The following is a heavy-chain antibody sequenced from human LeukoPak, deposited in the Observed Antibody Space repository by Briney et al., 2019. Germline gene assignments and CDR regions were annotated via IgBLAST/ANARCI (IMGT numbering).Heavy chain of an antibody. D-gene: IGHD1-26*01. CDR1: GGAFSSYA. CDR2: IIPIFGTA. J-gene: IGHJ4*02. Sequence: SVKVSCKASGGAFSSYAISWVRQAPGQGLEWMGGIIPIFGTANYAQKFQGRVTITADESTSTAYMELSSLRSEDTAVYYCAAEEYSGSYRDLDYWGQGTLVTVSS. V-gene: IGHV1-69*13. CDR3: AAEEYSGSYRDLDY.